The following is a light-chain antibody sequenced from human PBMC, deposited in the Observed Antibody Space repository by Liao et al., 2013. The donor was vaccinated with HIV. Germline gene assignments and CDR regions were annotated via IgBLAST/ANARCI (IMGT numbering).Light chain of an antibody. CDR1: NIGSDS. J-gene: IGLJ2*01. Sequence: SYVLTQPPSVSVAPGKTARITCGGNNIGSDSVHWYQQKPGQAPVLVIYYDNDRPSGIPERFSGSNSGNIATLTISGTQAMDEADYYCQAWDSSTVVFGGGTKLTVL. CDR2: YDN. CDR3: QAWDSSTVV. V-gene: IGLV3-21*01.